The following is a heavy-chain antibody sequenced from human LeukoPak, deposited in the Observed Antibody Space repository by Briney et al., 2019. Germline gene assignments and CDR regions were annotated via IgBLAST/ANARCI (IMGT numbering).Heavy chain of an antibody. D-gene: IGHD2-21*02. V-gene: IGHV4-59*01. Sequence: GSLRLSCAASGFTFSSYSMSWVRQAPGKGLEWIGYIYYSVTTNYNPSLKSRLTISVDTSKNQFSLKLSSVTAADTAVYYCARYCGSDCYPSTRDAFDIWGQGTMVTVSS. CDR3: ARYCGSDCYPSTRDAFDI. CDR2: IYYSVTT. J-gene: IGHJ3*02. CDR1: GFTFSSYS.